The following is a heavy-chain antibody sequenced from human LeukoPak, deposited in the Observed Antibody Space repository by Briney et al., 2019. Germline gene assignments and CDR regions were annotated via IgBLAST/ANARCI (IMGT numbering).Heavy chain of an antibody. CDR2: IYYIGST. J-gene: IGHJ2*01. Sequence: TSETLSLTCTVSGGSTSTSNYYWGWIRQPPGKGLEWIGNIYYIGSTFYNPSLKSRVAITVDTSKNQFSLKLSSVTAADTAVYYCARDEGWHPPRYFDLWGRGTLVTVSS. CDR3: ARDEGWHPPRYFDL. V-gene: IGHV4-39*07. D-gene: IGHD6-19*01. CDR1: GGSTSTSNYY.